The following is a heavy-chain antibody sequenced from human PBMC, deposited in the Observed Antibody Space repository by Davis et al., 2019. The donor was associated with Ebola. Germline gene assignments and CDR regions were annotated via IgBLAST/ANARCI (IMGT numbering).Heavy chain of an antibody. CDR3: ARGHNYGFQY. Sequence: ASVKVSCKASGYTFTDYNIHWMRQAPGQGLEWLGRVILKSGATNYAQNFQGRVTMTRDTSIGTAYMELSRLTSDDTAVYYCARGHNYGFQYWGQGTLVTVSS. V-gene: IGHV1-2*06. J-gene: IGHJ4*02. CDR1: GYTFTDYN. CDR2: VILKSGAT. D-gene: IGHD5-18*01.